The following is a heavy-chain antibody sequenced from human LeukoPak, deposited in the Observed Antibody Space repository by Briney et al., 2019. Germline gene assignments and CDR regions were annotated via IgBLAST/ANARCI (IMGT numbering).Heavy chain of an antibody. CDR3: AKRSSYSSGYYGDY. Sequence: QSGGSLRLSCAASGFTFSAYAMSWVRQAPGKGPEWGSAISGSDGTIYYADSVKGRFTVSRDNSKNTLYLQMNSLRAEDSAIYYCAKRSSYSSGYYGDYWGQGTLVTVSS. J-gene: IGHJ4*02. CDR1: GFTFSAYA. V-gene: IGHV3-23*01. D-gene: IGHD6-19*01. CDR2: ISGSDGTI.